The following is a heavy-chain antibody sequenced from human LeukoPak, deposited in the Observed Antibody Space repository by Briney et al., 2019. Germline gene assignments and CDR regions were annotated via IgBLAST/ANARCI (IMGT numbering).Heavy chain of an antibody. J-gene: IGHJ6*03. CDR3: ARGFVEGLCYYYYYMDV. CDR2: MNPNSGNT. V-gene: IGHV1-8*01. Sequence: ASVKVSCKASGYTFTSYDINWVRQATGQGLEWMGWMNPNSGNTGYAQKFQGRVTMTRNTSISTAYMELSSLRSEDTAVYYCARGFVEGLCYYYYYMDVWGKGTTVTVSS. CDR1: GYTFTSYD.